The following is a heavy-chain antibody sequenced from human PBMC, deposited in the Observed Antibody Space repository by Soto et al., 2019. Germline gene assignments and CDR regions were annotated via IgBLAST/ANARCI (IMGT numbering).Heavy chain of an antibody. CDR3: ARGGVGGRSWRRDSLFSGSYFRIDAFDI. J-gene: IGHJ3*02. V-gene: IGHV4-59*11. CDR2: IYYSGST. Sequence: KPSETLSLTCTVSCGSISSHYWSWIRHPPGKGLEWIGYIYYSGSTNYNPSLTSRVTISVDTSKNKFSLKLSSVTAADTAVYYCARGGVGGRSWRRDSLFSGSYFRIDAFDIWGQGTMVTVSS. D-gene: IGHD1-26*01. CDR1: CGSISSHY.